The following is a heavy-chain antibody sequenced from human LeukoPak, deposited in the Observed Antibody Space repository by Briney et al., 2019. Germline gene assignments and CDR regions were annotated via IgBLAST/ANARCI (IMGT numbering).Heavy chain of an antibody. CDR1: GFTFSSYA. Sequence: PGGSLRLSCAASGFTFSSYAMSWVRQAPGKGLEWVSIIYNSGRTYYADSVKGRFTISRDISQNTVLLQMNSLRDEDTAVYYCAGSSQPGYSSGWYIFAYWGQGALVTVSS. CDR3: AGSSQPGYSSGWYIFAY. D-gene: IGHD6-19*01. J-gene: IGHJ4*02. CDR2: IYNSGRT. V-gene: IGHV3-66*01.